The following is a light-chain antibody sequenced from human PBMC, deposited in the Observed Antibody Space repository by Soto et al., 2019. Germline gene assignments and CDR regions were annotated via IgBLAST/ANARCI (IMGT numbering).Light chain of an antibody. CDR3: CSHAGTYIYV. CDR1: SSDVGGYNY. J-gene: IGLJ1*01. Sequence: QSALTQPRSVSGSHGQSGTISCTGTSSDVGGYNYVSWYQQHPGKAPKLMIYDVSKRPSGVPDRFSGFKSGNTASLTISGLQAEDEADYSCCSHAGTYIYVFGTGTKVTVL. V-gene: IGLV2-11*01. CDR2: DVS.